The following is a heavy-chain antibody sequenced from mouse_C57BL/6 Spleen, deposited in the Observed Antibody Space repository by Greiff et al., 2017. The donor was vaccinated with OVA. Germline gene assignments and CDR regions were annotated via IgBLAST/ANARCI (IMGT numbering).Heavy chain of an antibody. Sequence: QVQLKESGAELVRPGASVTLSCKASGYTFTDYEMHWVKQTPVHGLEWIGAIDPETGGTAYNQKFKGKAILTADKSSSTAYMELRSLTSEDSAVYYCTNSNEDYWGQGTTLTVAS. CDR1: GYTFTDYE. J-gene: IGHJ2*01. D-gene: IGHD2-5*01. V-gene: IGHV1-15*01. CDR2: IDPETGGT. CDR3: TNSNEDY.